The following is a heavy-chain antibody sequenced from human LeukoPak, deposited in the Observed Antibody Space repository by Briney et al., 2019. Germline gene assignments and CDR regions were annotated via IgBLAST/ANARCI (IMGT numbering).Heavy chain of an antibody. D-gene: IGHD3-22*01. CDR3: ARDSGIYDSSGYYGLSYYGMDV. V-gene: IGHV3-23*01. CDR2: ISGSAGST. CDR1: GSAFASYA. Sequence: RGGLLRLSCAASGSAFASYAMTWVRQAPGKGLEWFSAISGSAGSTYYADSVKGRFTISRHNYKNTLYLQMNSLRAEDTAVYYCARDSGIYDSSGYYGLSYYGMDVWGQGTRDPVSS. J-gene: IGHJ6*02.